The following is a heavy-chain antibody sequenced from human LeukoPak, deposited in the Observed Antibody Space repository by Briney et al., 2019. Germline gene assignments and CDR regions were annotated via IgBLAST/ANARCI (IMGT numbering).Heavy chain of an antibody. J-gene: IGHJ4*02. CDR3: AKDTSPPGGSSYFDY. D-gene: IGHD3-10*01. V-gene: IGHV3-23*01. Sequence: GESLRLSCAASGFTFSSYAMSWVRQAPGKGLEWVSTINGSGDRKYYTDSVKGRFTISRVSSENTLYLQMNSLRAEDTAVYYCAKDTSPPGGSSYFDYWGQGTLVTVSS. CDR1: GFTFSSYA. CDR2: INGSGDRK.